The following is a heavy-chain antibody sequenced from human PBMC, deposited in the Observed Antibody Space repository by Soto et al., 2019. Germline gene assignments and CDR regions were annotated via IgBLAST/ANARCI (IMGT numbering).Heavy chain of an antibody. CDR2: INHSGST. CDR1: GGSFSGYY. CDR3: ARSRRGIVVVTNWFDP. J-gene: IGHJ5*02. Sequence: QVQLQQWGAGLLKPSETLSLTCAVYGGSFSGYYWSWIRQPPGKGLEWIGEINHSGSTNYNPSLKSRVTISVDTSKNQCSLKLSSVTAADTAVYYCARSRRGIVVVTNWFDPWGQGTLVTVSS. V-gene: IGHV4-34*01. D-gene: IGHD2-21*02.